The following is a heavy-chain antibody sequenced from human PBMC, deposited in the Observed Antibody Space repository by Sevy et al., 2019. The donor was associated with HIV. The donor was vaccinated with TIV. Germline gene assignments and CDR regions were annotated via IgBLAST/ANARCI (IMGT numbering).Heavy chain of an antibody. CDR3: ARAPPVVVVPGAPSWFDP. CDR2: INHSGST. J-gene: IGHJ5*02. D-gene: IGHD2-2*01. Sequence: SETLSLTCAVYGGAFSGYYWNWIRQSPGKGLEWIGEINHSGSTHYNPSLKSRVTISVDTSKNQFSLRLNSVSAADTAVYYCARAPPVVVVPGAPSWFDPWGQGTLVTVSS. CDR1: GGAFSGYY. V-gene: IGHV4-34*01.